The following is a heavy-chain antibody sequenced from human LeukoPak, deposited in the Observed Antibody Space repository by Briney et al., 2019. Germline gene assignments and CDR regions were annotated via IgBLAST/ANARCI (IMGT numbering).Heavy chain of an antibody. CDR3: ARDVGDKNSITIFGVVITGWFDP. CDR2: INWNGGST. V-gene: IGHV3-20*04. J-gene: IGHJ5*02. CDR1: GFTFDDYG. Sequence: GGSLRLSCAASGFTFDDYGMSWVRQAPGKGLEWVSGINWNGGSTGYADSVKGRFTISRDNAKNSLYLQMNSLRAEDTAVYYCARDVGDKNSITIFGVVITGWFDPWGQGTLVTVSS. D-gene: IGHD3-3*01.